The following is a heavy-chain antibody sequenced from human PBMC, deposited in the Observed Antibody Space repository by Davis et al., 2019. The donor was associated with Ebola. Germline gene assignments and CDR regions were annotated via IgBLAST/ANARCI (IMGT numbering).Heavy chain of an antibody. D-gene: IGHD2-15*01. V-gene: IGHV3-23*01. CDR2: ISGSGGST. J-gene: IGHJ4*02. CDR1: GFTFSSYA. CDR3: AKSHCSGGSCPYYFDF. Sequence: GESLKISCAASGFTFSSYAMSWVRQAPGKGLEWVSAISGSGGSTYYADSVKGRFTISRDNAKNSLYLQMNSLRAGDTAVYYCAKSHCSGGSCPYYFDFWGQGTLITVS.